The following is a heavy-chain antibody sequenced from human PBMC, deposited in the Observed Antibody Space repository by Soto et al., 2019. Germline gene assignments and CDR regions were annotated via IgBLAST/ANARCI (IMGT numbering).Heavy chain of an antibody. Sequence: QVQLVQSGAEVKKPGSSVKVSCKASGGTFSSYTISWVRQAPGQGLEWMGRIIPILGIANYAQKFQGRVTITADKSTSTAYMELSSLRSEDTAVYYCASPIVRYCSGGSCYERWGQGTLVTVSS. V-gene: IGHV1-69*02. D-gene: IGHD2-15*01. J-gene: IGHJ4*02. CDR3: ASPIVRYCSGGSCYER. CDR2: IIPILGIA. CDR1: GGTFSSYT.